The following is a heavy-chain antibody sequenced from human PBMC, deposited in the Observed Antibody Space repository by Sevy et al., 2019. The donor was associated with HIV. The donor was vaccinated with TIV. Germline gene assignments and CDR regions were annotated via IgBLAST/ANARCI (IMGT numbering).Heavy chain of an antibody. V-gene: IGHV4-59*01. CDR3: ARSSGYSYGDFDY. CDR1: GGSISNNY. Sequence: SETLSLTCTVSGGSISNNYWSWIRQPPGKGLEWIGYIYSSGSSYNPSLKSRVSISMDTSKNQFSLKLNSVTAADTAVYYCARSSGYSYGDFDYWGQGTLVTVSS. J-gene: IGHJ4*02. D-gene: IGHD5-18*01. CDR2: IYSSGSS.